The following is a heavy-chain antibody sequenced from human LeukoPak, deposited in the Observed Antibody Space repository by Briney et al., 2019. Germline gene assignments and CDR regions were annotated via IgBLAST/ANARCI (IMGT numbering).Heavy chain of an antibody. CDR1: GFTFSSYW. CDR2: IKQDGSEK. J-gene: IGHJ6*03. Sequence: GGSLRLSCAASGFTFSSYWMSWVRQAPGKGLEWVANIKQDGSEKYYVDSVKGRFTISRDNAKNSLYLQMNSLRAEDTAVYYCARDWYRSGYYSYLSYYYYMDVWGKGTTVTVSS. D-gene: IGHD3-3*01. V-gene: IGHV3-7*01. CDR3: ARDWYRSGYYSYLSYYYYMDV.